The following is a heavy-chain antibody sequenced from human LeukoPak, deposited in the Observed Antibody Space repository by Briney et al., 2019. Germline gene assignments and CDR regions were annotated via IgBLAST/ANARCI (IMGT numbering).Heavy chain of an antibody. CDR3: ARAAVQYWYFDL. Sequence: PSETLSLTCAVPGYSISSGYYWGWIRQPPGKGLEWIGSIYHSGSTYYNPSLKSRVTISVDTSKNQFSLKLSSVTAADTVVYYCARAAVQYWYFDLWGRGTLVTVSS. D-gene: IGHD6-19*01. J-gene: IGHJ2*01. CDR1: GYSISSGYY. CDR2: IYHSGST. V-gene: IGHV4-38-2*01.